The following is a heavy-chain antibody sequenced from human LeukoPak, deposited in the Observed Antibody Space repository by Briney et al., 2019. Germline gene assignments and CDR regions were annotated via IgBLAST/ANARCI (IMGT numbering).Heavy chain of an antibody. CDR3: ARTHRYSSSWSQRNYFDY. J-gene: IGHJ4*02. D-gene: IGHD6-13*01. V-gene: IGHV4-34*01. CDR1: GGSFSGYY. Sequence: SETLSLTCAVYGGSFSGYYWSWIRLPPGKGLEWIGEINYTGDTSYNPSLKRRLSISKDTSKNQFSLKLSSVTAADTAVYYCARTHRYSSSWSQRNYFDYWAREPWSPSPQ. CDR2: INYTGDT.